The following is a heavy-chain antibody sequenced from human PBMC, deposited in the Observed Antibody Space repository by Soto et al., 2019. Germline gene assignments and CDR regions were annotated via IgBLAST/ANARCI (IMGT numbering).Heavy chain of an antibody. V-gene: IGHV3-30*18. CDR3: VKEQSSGYWRTADY. CDR2: VTYEETEI. D-gene: IGHD6-25*01. CDR1: GFTFSSCG. J-gene: IGHJ4*02. Sequence: QVQLVESGGGVVQPGRSLRLSCAASGFTFSSCGMHWVRQAPGKGLEWVAVVTYEETEIHYADSVKGRFTISRDNSKHMLYLQIDSLRVEHTAVYYCVKEQSSGYWRTADYWGQGTLITVSS.